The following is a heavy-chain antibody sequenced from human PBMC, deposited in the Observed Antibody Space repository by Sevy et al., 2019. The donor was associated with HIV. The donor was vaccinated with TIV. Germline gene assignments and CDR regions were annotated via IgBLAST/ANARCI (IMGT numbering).Heavy chain of an antibody. V-gene: IGHV3-23*01. CDR3: AREGCSRPHDY. Sequence: GGSLRLSCAVSGFNFNIYSMSWVRQAPGKGLEWVSTLSFGCGKINYAESVKGRFIISRDDSKNTLYLQMNSLRAEDTAVYFCAREGCSRPHDYWGQGTLVTISS. J-gene: IGHJ4*02. CDR1: GFNFNIYS. CDR2: LSFGCGKI. D-gene: IGHD3-10*02.